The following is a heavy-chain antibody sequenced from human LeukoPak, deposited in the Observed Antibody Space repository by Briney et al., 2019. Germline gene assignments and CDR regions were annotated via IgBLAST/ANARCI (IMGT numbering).Heavy chain of an antibody. Sequence: PSETLSLTCTVSGGSISSYYWGWIRQPPGKGLEWIGSIYYSGSTYYNPSLKSRVTISVDTSKNQFSLKLSSVTAADTAVYYCARPQDSADAFDIWGQGTMVTVSS. V-gene: IGHV4-39*07. D-gene: IGHD2-15*01. J-gene: IGHJ3*02. CDR3: ARPQDSADAFDI. CDR2: IYYSGST. CDR1: GGSISSYY.